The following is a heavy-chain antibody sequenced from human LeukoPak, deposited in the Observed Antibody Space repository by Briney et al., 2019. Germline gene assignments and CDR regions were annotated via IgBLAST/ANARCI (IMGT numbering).Heavy chain of an antibody. D-gene: IGHD3-22*01. Sequence: ASVKVSCKASGYTFTSYAISWVRQAPGQGLEWMGWISGHNDDTNYAQRLQGRVTMTTDISTSTAYMELRSLRSDDTAVYYCARDSFYDSSGYPWEYWGQGTLVTVSS. CDR3: ARDSFYDSSGYPWEY. J-gene: IGHJ4*02. CDR1: GYTFTSYA. CDR2: ISGHNDDT. V-gene: IGHV1-18*01.